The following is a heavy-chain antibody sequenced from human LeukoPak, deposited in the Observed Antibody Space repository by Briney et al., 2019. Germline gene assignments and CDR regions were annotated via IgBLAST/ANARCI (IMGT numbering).Heavy chain of an antibody. CDR2: MNPNSGNT. CDR1: GYTFTSYD. V-gene: IGHV1-8*02. CDR3: ARPRAFSYGQMYYFDY. J-gene: IGHJ4*02. D-gene: IGHD5-18*01. Sequence: EASVKVSCKASGYTFTSYDINWVRQATGQGLEWMGWMNPNSGNTGYAQKFQGRVTMTRDTSITTAYMELSRLRLDDTAVYYCARPRAFSYGQMYYFDYWGQGALVTVSS.